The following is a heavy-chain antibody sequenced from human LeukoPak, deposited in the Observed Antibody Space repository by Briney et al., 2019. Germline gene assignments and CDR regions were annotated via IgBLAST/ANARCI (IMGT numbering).Heavy chain of an antibody. CDR1: GFTFSSYS. CDR3: ARDPFNTAMVTYYYMDV. Sequence: GGSLRLSCAASGFTFSSYSINWVRHAPGKGLEWVSSISSSSTYKYYADSVKGRFTVSRDNAKNSLYLQMNSLRAEDTAVYYCARDPFNTAMVTYYYMDVWGKGTTVTVSS. J-gene: IGHJ6*03. CDR2: ISSSSTYK. V-gene: IGHV3-21*01. D-gene: IGHD5-18*01.